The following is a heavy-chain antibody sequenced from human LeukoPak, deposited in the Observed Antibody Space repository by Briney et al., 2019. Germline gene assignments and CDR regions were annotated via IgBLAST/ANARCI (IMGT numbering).Heavy chain of an antibody. Sequence: GGSLRLSCAASGFTFSSYAMSWVRQAPGKGLEWVSAISGSGGSTYYADSVKGRFTISRDNSKNTLYLQMNSLGAEDTAVYYCAKDYYDSSGYPYYFDYWGQGTLVTVSS. CDR2: ISGSGGST. CDR1: GFTFSSYA. J-gene: IGHJ4*02. D-gene: IGHD3-22*01. V-gene: IGHV3-23*01. CDR3: AKDYYDSSGYPYYFDY.